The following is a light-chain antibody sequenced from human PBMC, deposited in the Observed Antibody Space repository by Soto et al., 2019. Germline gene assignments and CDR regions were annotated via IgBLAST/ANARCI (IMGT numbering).Light chain of an antibody. CDR3: SSYAATNNYV. J-gene: IGLJ1*01. CDR2: EVT. CDR1: SSDVGGYNF. V-gene: IGLV2-8*01. Sequence: QSALTQPPCASGSPGQSVTISCTGTSSDVGGYNFVSWYQQHPGKAPQLIIYEVTKRPSGVPDRFSGSKSGNTASLTVSGLQTEDEADYYCSSYAATNNYVFGSGTKVTAL.